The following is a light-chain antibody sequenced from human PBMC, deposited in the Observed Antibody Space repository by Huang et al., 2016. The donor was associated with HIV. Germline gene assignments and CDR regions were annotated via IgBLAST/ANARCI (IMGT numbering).Light chain of an antibody. CDR2: KAS. V-gene: IGKV1-5*03. CDR3: QQYNSYSPT. CDR1: QTISHW. Sequence: DIQMTQSPSTLSASVGDRVTITCRASQTISHWLAWYQQKPGKAPKFLIYKASNLESGVPSRFSGSGSGTEFTITISSLQPDDFATYYCQQYNSYSPTFGQGTKLEIK. J-gene: IGKJ2*01.